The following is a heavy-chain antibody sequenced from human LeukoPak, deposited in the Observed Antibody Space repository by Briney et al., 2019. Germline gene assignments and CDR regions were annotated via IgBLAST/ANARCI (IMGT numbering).Heavy chain of an antibody. J-gene: IGHJ4*02. CDR3: AREAGYYHHFDY. CDR1: GFTFSSSA. CDR2: ISGSGGST. V-gene: IGHV3-23*01. D-gene: IGHD3-22*01. Sequence: PGGSLRLSCAASGFTFSSSAMSWVRQAPGKGLEWVSSISGSGGSTYYADSVKGRFTISRDNSKNTLYLQMNSLRAEDTAVYYCAREAGYYHHFDYWGQGTLVTVSS.